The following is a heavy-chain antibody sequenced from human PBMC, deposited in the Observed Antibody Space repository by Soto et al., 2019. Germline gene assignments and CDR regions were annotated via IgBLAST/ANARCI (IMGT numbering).Heavy chain of an antibody. CDR2: IYSGGST. D-gene: IGHD5-18*01. CDR1: GFTVSSNY. CDR3: ARARIQLWLRGVYFDY. V-gene: IGHV3-53*01. J-gene: IGHJ4*02. Sequence: GGSLRLSCAASGFTVSSNYMSWVRQAPGKGLEWVSVIYSGGSTYYADSVKGRFTISRDNSKNTLYLQMNSLRAEDTAVYYCARARIQLWLRGVYFDYWGQGTLVTVSS.